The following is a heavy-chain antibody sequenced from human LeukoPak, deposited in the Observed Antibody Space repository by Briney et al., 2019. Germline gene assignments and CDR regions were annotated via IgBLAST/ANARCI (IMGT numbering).Heavy chain of an antibody. CDR1: GFTFSSYA. J-gene: IGHJ6*02. V-gene: IGHV3-23*01. CDR3: ASYSSGWSDCYGMDV. D-gene: IGHD6-19*01. CDR2: ISGSGGSI. Sequence: GGSLRLSCAASGFTFSSYAMSWVRQAPGKGLEWVSAISGSGGSIYYADSVKGRFTISRDNSKNTLYLQMNSLRAEDTAVYYCASYSSGWSDCYGMDVWGQGTTVTVSS.